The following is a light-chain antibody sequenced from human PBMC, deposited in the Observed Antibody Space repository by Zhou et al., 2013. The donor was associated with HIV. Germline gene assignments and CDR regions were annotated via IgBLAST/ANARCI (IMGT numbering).Light chain of an antibody. CDR3: QQYGTSPWT. Sequence: EIVLTQSPGTVSLSPGERATLSCRASQSITRSFLAWYQQKPSQAPRLLIYGASSRATGIPDRFSGSGSGTDFTLTITRLEPEDFAVYFCQQYGTSPWTFGQGTKVE. J-gene: IGKJ1*01. CDR1: QSITRSF. CDR2: GAS. V-gene: IGKV3-20*01.